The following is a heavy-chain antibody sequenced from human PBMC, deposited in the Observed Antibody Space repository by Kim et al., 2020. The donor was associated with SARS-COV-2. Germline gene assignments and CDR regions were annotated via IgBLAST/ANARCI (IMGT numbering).Heavy chain of an antibody. CDR2: IIPIFGTA. CDR1: GGTFSSYA. J-gene: IGHJ6*02. V-gene: IGHV1-69*13. D-gene: IGHD4-17*01. CDR3: ARDLFLTVTMRGNYYYYGMDV. Sequence: SVKVSCKASGGTFSSYAISWVRQAPGQGLEWMGGIIPIFGTANYAQKFQGRVTITADESTSTAYMELSSLRSEDTAVYYCARDLFLTVTMRGNYYYYGMDVWGQGTTVTVSS.